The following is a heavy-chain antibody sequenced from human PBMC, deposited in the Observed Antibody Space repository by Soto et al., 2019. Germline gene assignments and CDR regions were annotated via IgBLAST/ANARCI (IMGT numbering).Heavy chain of an antibody. V-gene: IGHV5-51*03. CDR3: ASAGVVVAATLSFDY. CDR2: IYPGDSDT. D-gene: IGHD2-15*01. CDR1: GYSFTSYW. J-gene: IGHJ4*02. Sequence: EVQLVQSGAEVKKPGESLKISCKGSGYSFTSYWIGWVRQMPGKGLEWMGIIYPGDSDTRYSPSFQGQVTTSADKSISTAYMQWSSLKASDTAMYYCASAGVVVAATLSFDYWGQGTLVTVSS.